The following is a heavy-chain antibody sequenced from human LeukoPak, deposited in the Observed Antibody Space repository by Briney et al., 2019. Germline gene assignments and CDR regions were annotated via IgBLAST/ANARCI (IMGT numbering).Heavy chain of an antibody. CDR1: GFTFSRYS. J-gene: IGHJ5*02. Sequence: SGGSLRLSCAAPGFTFSRYSMNWVRQAPGKGLEWVSPISSGSSFMYYADSVKGRFTISRDNAKNSLYLQMNSLRAKDTALYYCARDYYDSSGSSWFDPWGQGTLVTVSS. V-gene: IGHV3-21*01. CDR2: ISSGSSFM. D-gene: IGHD3-22*01. CDR3: ARDYYDSSGSSWFDP.